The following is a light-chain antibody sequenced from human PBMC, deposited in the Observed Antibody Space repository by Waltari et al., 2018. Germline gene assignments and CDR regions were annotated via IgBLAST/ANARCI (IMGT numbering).Light chain of an antibody. J-gene: IGLJ3*02. CDR3: LLYLGATCWV. CDR1: TGAVTSVYY. Sequence: IVVTQEPSLTVSPGGTVTLTCACSTGAVTSVYYPNWFQQRPGQAPRALLYNTTNKYSLTPARFAGSLVGGKAALTLSGVQSEDEADYYCLLYLGATCWVFGGGTKVTV. V-gene: IGLV7-43*01. CDR2: NTT.